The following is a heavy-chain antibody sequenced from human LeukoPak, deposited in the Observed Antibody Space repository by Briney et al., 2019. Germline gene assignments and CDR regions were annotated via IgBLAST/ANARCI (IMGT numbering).Heavy chain of an antibody. Sequence: PGGSLRLSCAASGFTFSSYSMNWVRQAPGKGLEWVSSISSSSSYIYYADSVKGQFTISRDNAKNSLYLQMNSLRAKDTAVYYCARTFMTTVTYWGQGTLVTVSS. D-gene: IGHD4-11*01. V-gene: IGHV3-21*01. CDR2: ISSSSSYI. J-gene: IGHJ4*02. CDR1: GFTFSSYS. CDR3: ARTFMTTVTY.